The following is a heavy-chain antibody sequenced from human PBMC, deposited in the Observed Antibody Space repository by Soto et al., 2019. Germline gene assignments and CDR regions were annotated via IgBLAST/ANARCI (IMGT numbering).Heavy chain of an antibody. J-gene: IGHJ6*02. CDR3: ARHGYDSSGPYCDVMDV. CDR2: IDPSDSYT. D-gene: IGHD3-22*01. CDR1: GYILTSYC. V-gene: IGHV5-10-1*01. Sequence: GEYLQNSCNGSGYILTSYCISWVRQLPGKGLEWMGRIDPSDSYTNYSPSLQGHVTISADKSSSTAYLQWSSLTASDSDMYYCARHGYDSSGPYCDVMDVCGQGSTV.